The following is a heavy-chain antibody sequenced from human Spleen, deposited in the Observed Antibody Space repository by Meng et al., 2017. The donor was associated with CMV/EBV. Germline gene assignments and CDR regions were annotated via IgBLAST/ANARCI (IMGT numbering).Heavy chain of an antibody. CDR1: GFIFSSYD. Sequence: GESLKISCAASGFIFSSYDMSWVRQAPGKGLEWVSDVSGGGGTTYYADSVKGRFTISRDNSKNTLYLQMNSLRAEDTAVYYCAKDKGTSGYWAFDIWGQGTMVTVSS. CDR3: AKDKGTSGYWAFDI. V-gene: IGHV3-23*01. D-gene: IGHD3-22*01. CDR2: VSGGGGTT. J-gene: IGHJ3*02.